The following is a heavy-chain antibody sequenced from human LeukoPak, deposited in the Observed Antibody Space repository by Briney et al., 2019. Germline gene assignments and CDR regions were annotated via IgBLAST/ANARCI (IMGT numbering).Heavy chain of an antibody. J-gene: IGHJ5*02. CDR3: AGRTTWFDP. Sequence: SETLSLTCAVSGGSISSSNWWSWVRQSPEKGLEWIGEINDSGSTNYNPSLKSRVTISEDKSKNQFSLKLSSVTAADTAVYYCAGRTTWFDPWGQGTLVAVSS. CDR2: INDSGST. CDR1: GGSISSSNW. D-gene: IGHD1-1*01. V-gene: IGHV4-4*02.